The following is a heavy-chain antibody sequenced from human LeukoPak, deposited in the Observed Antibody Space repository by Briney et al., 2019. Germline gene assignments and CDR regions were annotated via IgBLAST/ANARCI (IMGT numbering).Heavy chain of an antibody. CDR1: GFTVSSDY. V-gene: IGHV3-53*05. J-gene: IGHJ5*02. Sequence: GGSLRLSCAASGFTVSSDYMSWVRQAPGKGLEWVSVIYSGGSTYYADSVKGRFTISRDKSKNTVYLQMNSLRFEDTAMYYCARNWFDPWGQGTLVTLSS. CDR2: IYSGGST. CDR3: ARNWFDP.